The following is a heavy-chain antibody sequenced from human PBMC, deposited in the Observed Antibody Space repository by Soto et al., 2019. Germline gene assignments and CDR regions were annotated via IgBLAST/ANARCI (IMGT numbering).Heavy chain of an antibody. CDR2: ITWNSGSR. D-gene: IGHD4-17*01. V-gene: IGHV3-9*01. CDR3: AKSKVELEILKTTVTTFWGPFHI. Sequence: EVQLVESGGGLVQPGRSLRLSCAASGFTFDDYAMHWVRQAPGKGPEWVSGITWNSGSRGYAESVRGRFTISRDNAKSSLYLQMNSLRAEDTALYYCAKSKVELEILKTTVTTFWGPFHIWGQGTLVTVSS. J-gene: IGHJ3*02. CDR1: GFTFDDYA.